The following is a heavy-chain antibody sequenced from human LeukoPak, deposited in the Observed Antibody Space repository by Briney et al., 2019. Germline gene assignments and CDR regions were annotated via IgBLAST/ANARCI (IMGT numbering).Heavy chain of an antibody. J-gene: IGHJ6*03. CDR2: ISYDGSNK. CDR1: GFTFSSYG. Sequence: PGGSLRLSCAASGFTFSSYGMHWVRQAPGKGLEWVAVISYDGSNKYYADSVKGRFTISRDNSKNTLYLQMNSLRAEDTAVYYCAKDGFLVVVAATHMDVWGKGTTVTVSS. CDR3: AKDGFLVVVAATHMDV. V-gene: IGHV3-30*18. D-gene: IGHD2-15*01.